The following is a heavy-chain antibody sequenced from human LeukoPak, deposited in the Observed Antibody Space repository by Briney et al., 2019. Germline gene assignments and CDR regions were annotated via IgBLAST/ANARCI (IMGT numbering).Heavy chain of an antibody. CDR2: VTHAAIL. J-gene: IGHJ4*02. V-gene: IGHV4-34*01. CDR3: ARGRGEAAGLDH. D-gene: IGHD6-13*01. CDR1: GGVSFTDYS. Sequence: SETLSLTCAVSGGVSFTDYSWNWLRPSPGKGLEWVGEVTHAAILNYNPSLKGRIAISVDTSKNQVSLKLDSMTAADTAMYYCARGRGEAAGLDHWGQGTLVTVSS.